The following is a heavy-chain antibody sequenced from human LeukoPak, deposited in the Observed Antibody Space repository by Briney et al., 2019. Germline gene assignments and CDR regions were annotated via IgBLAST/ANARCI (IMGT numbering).Heavy chain of an antibody. CDR2: ISYDGSNK. Sequence: GGSLRLSCAASGLTFSSYAMHWVRQAPGKGLEWVAVISYDGSNKYYADSVKGRFTISRDNSKNTLYLQMNSPRAEDTAVYYCAREAVAGPYFDYWGQGTLVTVSS. V-gene: IGHV3-30*04. J-gene: IGHJ4*02. CDR1: GLTFSSYA. CDR3: AREAVAGPYFDY. D-gene: IGHD6-19*01.